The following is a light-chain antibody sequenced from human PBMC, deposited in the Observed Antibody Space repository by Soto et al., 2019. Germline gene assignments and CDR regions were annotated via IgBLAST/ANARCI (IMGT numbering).Light chain of an antibody. CDR1: QSVSTN. CDR2: GAS. V-gene: IGKV3-15*01. CDR3: QHYSNWPPWT. J-gene: IGKJ1*01. Sequence: EIVMTQSPATLSVSPGERATLSCRASQSVSTNLAWYQQKPGQPPRLLIYGASTRATGIPARFIGSGSGTEFTLTISSLQSEDFAVYYCQHYSNWPPWTFGKGTKVEIK.